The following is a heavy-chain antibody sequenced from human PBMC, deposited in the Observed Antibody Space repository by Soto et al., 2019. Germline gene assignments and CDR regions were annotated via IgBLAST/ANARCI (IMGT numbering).Heavy chain of an antibody. V-gene: IGHV4-34*01. J-gene: IGHJ3*02. CDR1: GGSFSGYY. CDR3: ARGLLGRTVSDAFDI. CDR2: INHSGST. Sequence: SETLSLTCAVYGGSFSGYYWSWIRQPPGKGLEWIGEINHSGSTNYNPSLKSRVTISVDTSKNQFSLKLSSVTAADTAVYYCARGLLGRTVSDAFDIWGQGTMVTVSS.